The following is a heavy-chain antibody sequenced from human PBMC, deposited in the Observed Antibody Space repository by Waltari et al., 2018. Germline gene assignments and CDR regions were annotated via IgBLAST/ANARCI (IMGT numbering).Heavy chain of an antibody. Sequence: QVQLQQSGPGLVKPSQTLSLTCSISGDSVSSNSAAWNWIRQSPSRGLEWRGRTYNRSKWYNGYAVSVKSRITVNPDTSKNQFSLHLNSVTPEDTAVYYCARNWDTSFDYWGRGTLVTVSS. CDR2: TYNRSKWYN. J-gene: IGHJ4*02. D-gene: IGHD7-27*01. CDR1: GDSVSSNSAA. V-gene: IGHV6-1*01. CDR3: ARNWDTSFDY.